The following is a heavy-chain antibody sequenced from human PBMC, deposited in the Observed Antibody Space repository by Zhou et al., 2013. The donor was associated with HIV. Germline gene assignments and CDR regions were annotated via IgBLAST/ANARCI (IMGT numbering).Heavy chain of an antibody. CDR2: VYTSGST. CDR1: GGSISSGSYY. D-gene: IGHD6-13*01. CDR3: ARLVAARDYYYYIDV. Sequence: QVQLQESGPGLVKPSQTLSLTCTVSGGSISSGSYYWNWIRQPAGKGLEWIGHVYTSGSTHYNPSLKSRVTISLDTSKNQFSLRLSSVTAADTAVYYCARLVAARDYYYYIDVWGRGTTVTVSS. J-gene: IGHJ6*03. V-gene: IGHV4-61*09.